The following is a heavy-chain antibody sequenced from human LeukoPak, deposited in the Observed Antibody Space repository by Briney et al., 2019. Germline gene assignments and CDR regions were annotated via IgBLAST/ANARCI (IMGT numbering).Heavy chain of an antibody. Sequence: PSETLSLTCTVSGASTTTYYWSWIRQPPGKGLEWIGYIYYSGSTNYNPSPKSRITISVDTSKNQFSLKLSSVTAADTAVYFCARDSRVPNGYNHFFDYWGQGTLVTVSS. CDR2: IYYSGST. CDR3: ARDSRVPNGYNHFFDY. D-gene: IGHD5-24*01. V-gene: IGHV4-59*01. CDR1: GASTTTYY. J-gene: IGHJ4*02.